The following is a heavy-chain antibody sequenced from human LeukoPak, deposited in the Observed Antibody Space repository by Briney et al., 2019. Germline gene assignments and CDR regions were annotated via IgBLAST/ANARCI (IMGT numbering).Heavy chain of an antibody. CDR1: GGSFSGYY. CDR2: INHSGST. Sequence: PSETLSLTCAVYGGSFSGYYWSWIRQPPGKGLEWIGEINHSGSTNYNPSLKSRVTISVDTSKNQFSLKLSSVTAADTAVYYCARRLSWYNWYDATYNWFDPWGQGTLVTVSS. V-gene: IGHV4-34*01. CDR3: ARRLSWYNWYDATYNWFDP. J-gene: IGHJ5*02. D-gene: IGHD1-20*01.